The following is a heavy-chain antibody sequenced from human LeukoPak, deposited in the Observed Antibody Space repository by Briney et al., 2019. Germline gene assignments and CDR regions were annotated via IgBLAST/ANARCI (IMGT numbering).Heavy chain of an antibody. Sequence: PSETLSLTCAVYGGSFSGYYWSWIRQPPGKGLEWIGEINHSGSTNYNPSLKSRVTISVDTSKNQFSLKLSSVTAADTAVYYCARHRGGMDVWGQGTTVTVSS. D-gene: IGHD2-15*01. J-gene: IGHJ6*02. CDR3: ARHRGGMDV. CDR2: INHSGST. CDR1: GGSFSGYY. V-gene: IGHV4-34*01.